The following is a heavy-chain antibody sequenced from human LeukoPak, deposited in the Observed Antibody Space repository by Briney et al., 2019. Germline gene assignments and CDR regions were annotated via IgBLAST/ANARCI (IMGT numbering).Heavy chain of an antibody. J-gene: IGHJ5*02. CDR2: ISYDGSNK. CDR1: GFTFSSYG. D-gene: IGHD4-17*01. Sequence: GGSLRLPCAASGFTFSSYGMHWVRQAPGKGLEWVAVISYDGSNKYYADSVKGRFTISRDNSKNTLYLQMNSLRAEDTAVYYCAKDPSPYGDSKLVTWGQGTLVTVSS. CDR3: AKDPSPYGDSKLVT. V-gene: IGHV3-30*18.